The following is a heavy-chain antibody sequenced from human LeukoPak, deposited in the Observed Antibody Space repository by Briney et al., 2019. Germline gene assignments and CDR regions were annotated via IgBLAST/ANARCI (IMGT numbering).Heavy chain of an antibody. Sequence: PGGSLRLSCAASGFTFSSYGMHWVRQAPGKGLEWVAVISYDGSNKYYADSVKGRFTISRDNSKNTLYLQMNSLRAEDTAVYYCAKNLFHSDILTGPPDYWGQGTLVTVSS. D-gene: IGHD3-9*01. CDR1: GFTFSSYG. V-gene: IGHV3-30*18. J-gene: IGHJ4*02. CDR2: ISYDGSNK. CDR3: AKNLFHSDILTGPPDY.